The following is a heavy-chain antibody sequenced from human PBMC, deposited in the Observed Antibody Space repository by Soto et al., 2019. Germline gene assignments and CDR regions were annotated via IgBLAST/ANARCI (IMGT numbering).Heavy chain of an antibody. CDR3: ARAGTTRFDS. J-gene: IGHJ4*02. CDR1: GDSVSSSVW. D-gene: IGHD1-7*01. CDR2: IYHDGST. Sequence: QVQLQESGPGLVKPSGTLSLACAVSGDSVSSSVWWSWVRQPPGKGLEWIGEIYHDGSTNYNPSLKSRVTISVEKTKNQFSLKLSSVSAADTAVYYCARAGTTRFDSWGQGTLVTVSS. V-gene: IGHV4-4*02.